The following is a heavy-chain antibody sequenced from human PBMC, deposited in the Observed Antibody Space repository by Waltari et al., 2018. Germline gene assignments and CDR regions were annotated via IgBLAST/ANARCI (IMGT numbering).Heavy chain of an antibody. Sequence: QVQLVQSGAEVKKPGDSVKVSCKASGYTFTSYYMHWVRQAPGQGLEWMGIINPSCGSTSYAQKFQGRVTMTRDTSTSTVYMELSSLRSEDTAVYYCARERKAAVYYYYYGMDVWGQGTTVTVSS. D-gene: IGHD6-13*01. CDR2: INPSCGST. V-gene: IGHV1-46*01. CDR3: ARERKAAVYYYYYGMDV. CDR1: GYTFTSYY. J-gene: IGHJ6*02.